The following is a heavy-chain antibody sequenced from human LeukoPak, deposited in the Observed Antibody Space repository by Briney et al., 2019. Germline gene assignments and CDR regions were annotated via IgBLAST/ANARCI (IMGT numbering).Heavy chain of an antibody. V-gene: IGHV4-39*01. CDR2: IYYSGST. Sequence: PSETLSLTCTVSGGSISSSSYYWGWIRQPPGKGLEWIGSIYYSGSTYYNPSLKSRVTISVDTSKNQFSLKLSSVTAADTAVYYCARSEYDSSGYYALFDYWGQGTLVTVSS. D-gene: IGHD3-22*01. J-gene: IGHJ4*02. CDR1: GGSISSSSYY. CDR3: ARSEYDSSGYYALFDY.